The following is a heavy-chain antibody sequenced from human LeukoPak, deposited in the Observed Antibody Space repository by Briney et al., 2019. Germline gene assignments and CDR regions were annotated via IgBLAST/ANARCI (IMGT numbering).Heavy chain of an antibody. CDR2: INPNSGGT. CDR3: ARDSLKQMVRGVMPYYMDV. V-gene: IGHV1-2*02. Sequence: GASVKVSCKASGYTFTGYYMHWVRQAPGQGLEWMGWINPNSGGTNYAQKFQGRVTMTRDTSISTAYMELSRLRSDDTAVYYCARDSLKQMVRGVMPYYMDVWGKGTTVTVSS. CDR1: GYTFTGYY. D-gene: IGHD3-10*01. J-gene: IGHJ6*03.